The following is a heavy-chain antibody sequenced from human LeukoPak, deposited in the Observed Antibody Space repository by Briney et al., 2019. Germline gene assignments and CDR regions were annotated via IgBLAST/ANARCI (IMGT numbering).Heavy chain of an antibody. CDR2: FDPEEGET. CDR3: ATIPDYYDSSGPAMGYYYYGMDV. Sequence: ASVKVSCKVSGYTLTELSMHWVRQAPGKGREGMGGFDPEEGETIYAQKFQGRVTMNEDTSTDTAYMELSSLRSEDTAVYYCATIPDYYDSSGPAMGYYYYGMDVWGQGTTVTVSS. CDR1: GYTLTELS. V-gene: IGHV1-24*01. J-gene: IGHJ6*02. D-gene: IGHD3-22*01.